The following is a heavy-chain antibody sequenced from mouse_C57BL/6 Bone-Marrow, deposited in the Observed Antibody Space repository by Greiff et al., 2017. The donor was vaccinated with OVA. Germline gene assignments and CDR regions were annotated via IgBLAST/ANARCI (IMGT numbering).Heavy chain of an antibody. J-gene: IGHJ4*01. CDR3: ARSGATVVPYAMDY. D-gene: IGHD1-1*01. CDR1: GFTFSDYG. Sequence: DVKLVESGGGLVKPGGSLKLSCAASGFTFSDYGMHWVRQAPEKGLEWVAYISSGSSTIYYADTVKGRFTISRDNAKNTLFLQMTSLRSEDTAMYYCARSGATVVPYAMDYWGQGTSVTVSS. CDR2: ISSGSSTI. V-gene: IGHV5-17*01.